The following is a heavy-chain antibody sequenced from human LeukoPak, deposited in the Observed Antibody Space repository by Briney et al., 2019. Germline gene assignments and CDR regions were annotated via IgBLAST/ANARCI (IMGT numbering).Heavy chain of an antibody. J-gene: IGHJ4*02. CDR1: GGSISSSTYF. V-gene: IGHV4-39*01. CDR2: IYHSGST. CDR3: ARLSNYGASSGNFDY. Sequence: SETLSLTCSVSGGSISSSTYFWGWIRQPPGKGLEWIGIIYHSGSTYYNPSLKSRVTISVDTSKNQFSLKLRSVTAADTAAYYCARLSNYGASSGNFDYWGQGTLVTVSS. D-gene: IGHD4-23*01.